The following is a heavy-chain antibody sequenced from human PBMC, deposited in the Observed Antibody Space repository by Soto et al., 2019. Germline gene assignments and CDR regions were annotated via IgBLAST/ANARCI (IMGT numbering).Heavy chain of an antibody. CDR1: GFTFSSYD. Sequence: PGGSLRLSCAASGFTFSSYDMHWVRQATGKGPEWVSAIGTAGDTYYPGSVKGRFTISRENAKNSLYLQMNSLRAGDTAVYYCARGCYCSGGSCSKAPNDAFDIWGQGTMVTVSS. CDR3: ARGCYCSGGSCSKAPNDAFDI. J-gene: IGHJ3*02. V-gene: IGHV3-13*01. CDR2: IGTAGDT. D-gene: IGHD2-15*01.